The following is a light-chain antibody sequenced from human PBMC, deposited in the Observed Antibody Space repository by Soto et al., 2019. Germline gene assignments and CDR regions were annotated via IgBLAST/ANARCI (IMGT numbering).Light chain of an antibody. V-gene: IGLV3-21*02. CDR3: QVWDSGSDQYV. CDR2: DDG. CDR1: DFGSET. Sequence: SYELTQPPSVSVAPGQTATITCGKKDFGSETVHWYQQSPGQAPVLVVYDDGDRPSGMPERFSGSNSGDTATLTISRVEAGDEADYYCQVWDSGSDQYVFGTGTEVTVL. J-gene: IGLJ1*01.